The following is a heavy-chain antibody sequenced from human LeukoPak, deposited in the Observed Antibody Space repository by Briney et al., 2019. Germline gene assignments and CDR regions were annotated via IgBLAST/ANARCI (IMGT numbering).Heavy chain of an antibody. D-gene: IGHD6-6*01. CDR3: ARGVYEFDY. CDR1: GFTCSSYW. J-gene: IGHJ4*02. V-gene: IGHV3-7*01. CDR2: MKEDGGEK. Sequence: TGGSLRLSCAASGFTCSSYWMSWVRQAPGKGLEWVANMKEDGGEKYYVDSVKGRFTISRDNVKNSLYLQMNSLRAEDTAVYYCARGVYEFDYWGQGTLVTVSS.